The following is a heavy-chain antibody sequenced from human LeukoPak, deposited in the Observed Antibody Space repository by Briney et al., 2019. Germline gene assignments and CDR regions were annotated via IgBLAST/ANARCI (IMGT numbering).Heavy chain of an antibody. Sequence: GGSLRLSCEASGFSFRGYYMNWLRQVPGKGLEWLSFISRRGDSVLYADSVKGRFTISRDNAKSTLYLEMDSLTVEDTAVYYCARDLFSQSYDSSGYFDYWGQGVLVTVSS. CDR3: ARDLFSQSYDSSGYFDY. D-gene: IGHD3-22*01. CDR2: ISRRGDSV. V-gene: IGHV3-11*01. CDR1: GFSFRGYY. J-gene: IGHJ4*02.